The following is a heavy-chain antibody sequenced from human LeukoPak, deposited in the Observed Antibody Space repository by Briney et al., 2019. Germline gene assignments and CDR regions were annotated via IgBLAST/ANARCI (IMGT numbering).Heavy chain of an antibody. CDR2: IYYSGST. V-gene: IGHV4-59*01. D-gene: IGHD5-18*01. CDR1: GGSISSYY. Sequence: PSETLSLTCTVSGGSISSYYWSWIRQPPGKGLEWIGYIYYSGSTNYNPSLKSRVTISVDTSKNQFSLKLSSVTAADTAVYYCARDQQYSYGYDYYYYMDVWGKGTTVTVSS. J-gene: IGHJ6*03. CDR3: ARDQQYSYGYDYYYYMDV.